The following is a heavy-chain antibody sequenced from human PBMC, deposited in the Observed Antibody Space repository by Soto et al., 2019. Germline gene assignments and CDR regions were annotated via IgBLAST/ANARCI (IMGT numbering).Heavy chain of an antibody. CDR1: RDMFTYSF. V-gene: IGHV1-46*01. D-gene: IGHD2-21*02. Sequence: ASVNVSCKSSRDMFTYSFLHWGREAPGQGLEWMGITNPHGRTTNYEQRFKGRVNMTWDTSASTVYMEVTSLRPEDTAVYYCARVQMGPRRDFMDVWGQGTRVTVSS. CDR3: ARVQMGPRRDFMDV. CDR2: TNPHGRTT. J-gene: IGHJ6*02.